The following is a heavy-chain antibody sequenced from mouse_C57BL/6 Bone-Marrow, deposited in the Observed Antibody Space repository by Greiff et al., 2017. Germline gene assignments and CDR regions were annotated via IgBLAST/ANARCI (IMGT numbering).Heavy chain of an antibody. CDR2: LYPGGGYT. Sequence: QVQLKQSGAELVRPGTSVKMSCQASGYTFTNYWIGWAKQRPGHGLEWIGDLYPGGGYTNYNEKFKGKATLTADKSSSTAYMQFSSLTSEDSAIYYCASGGYYKRWFAYWGQGTLVTVSA. V-gene: IGHV1-63*01. D-gene: IGHD1-1*01. CDR3: ASGGYYKRWFAY. J-gene: IGHJ3*01. CDR1: GYTFTNYW.